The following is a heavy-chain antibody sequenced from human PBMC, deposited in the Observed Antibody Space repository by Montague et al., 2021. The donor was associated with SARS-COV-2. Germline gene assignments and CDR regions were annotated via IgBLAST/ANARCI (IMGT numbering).Heavy chain of an antibody. D-gene: IGHD3-3*01. CDR1: GGSVTGGNYY. CDR3: TREVLAAMRPWFDP. Sequence: TLSLTCTVSGGSVTGGNYYWPWIRQPAGKGLEWIGRIYTSGTSVYNPTVYNPSLESRITISIDTSKNQFPLNLNSATAADTAIYYCTREVLAAMRPWFDPWGQGTLVTVSS. V-gene: IGHV4-61*02. J-gene: IGHJ5*02. CDR2: IYTSGTSVYNPT.